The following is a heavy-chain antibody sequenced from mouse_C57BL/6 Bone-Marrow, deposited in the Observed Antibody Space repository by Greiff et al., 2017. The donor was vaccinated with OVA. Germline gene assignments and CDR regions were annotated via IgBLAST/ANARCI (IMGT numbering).Heavy chain of an antibody. CDR3: ARERDDYSVYFDY. J-gene: IGHJ2*01. Sequence: QVQLQQPGAELVRPGTSVKLSCKASGYTFTNYWIGWAKQRPGHGLEWIGDIYPGGGYTNYNQKFKGKATVTVDKSSSTAYMQISSLTSEYSAIYYCARERDDYSVYFDYWGQGTTLTVSS. CDR1: GYTFTNYW. D-gene: IGHD2-4*01. V-gene: IGHV1-63*01. CDR2: IYPGGGYT.